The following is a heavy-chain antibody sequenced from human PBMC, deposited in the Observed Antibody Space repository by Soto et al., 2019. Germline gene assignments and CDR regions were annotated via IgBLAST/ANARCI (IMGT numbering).Heavy chain of an antibody. CDR1: GFTVSSNY. V-gene: IGHV3-53*01. J-gene: IGHJ3*02. CDR2: IYSGGST. CDR3: ASKAVAVAGRPDDAFDI. Sequence: GGSLRLSCAASGFTVSSNYVSWVRQAPGKGLEWVSVIYSGGSTYYADSVKGRFTISRDNSKNTLYLQMNSLRAEDTAVYYCASKAVAVAGRPDDAFDIWGQGTMVTVSS. D-gene: IGHD6-19*01.